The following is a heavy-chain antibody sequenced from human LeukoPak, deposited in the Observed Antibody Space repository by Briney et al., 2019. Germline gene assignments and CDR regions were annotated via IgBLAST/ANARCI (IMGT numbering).Heavy chain of an antibody. Sequence: GGSLRLSCAASGFTVSSNYMSWVRQAPGKGLEWVSVIYSGGSTYYADSVKGRFTISRDNSKNTLYLQMNSLRAEDTALYYCARAQTYSGSYYFFVYWGQGTLVTVSS. CDR1: GFTVSSNY. CDR3: ARAQTYSGSYYFFVY. D-gene: IGHD1-26*01. V-gene: IGHV3-53*01. CDR2: IYSGGST. J-gene: IGHJ4*02.